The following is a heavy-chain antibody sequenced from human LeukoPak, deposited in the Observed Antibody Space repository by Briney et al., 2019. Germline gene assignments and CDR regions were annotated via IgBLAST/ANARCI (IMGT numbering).Heavy chain of an antibody. V-gene: IGHV1-18*01. CDR1: GYTFTSYG. D-gene: IGHD3-22*01. J-gene: IGHJ6*03. CDR2: ISAYNGNT. CDR3: ARARSEYYYDSSGYYNDPAYYYYYMDV. Sequence: ASVKVSCKASGYTFTSYGISWVRQAPGQGLEWMGWISAYNGNTNYAQKLQGRVTMTTDTSTSTAYMELRSLRSEDTAVCYCARARSEYYYDSSGYYNDPAYYYYYMDVWGKGTTVTVSS.